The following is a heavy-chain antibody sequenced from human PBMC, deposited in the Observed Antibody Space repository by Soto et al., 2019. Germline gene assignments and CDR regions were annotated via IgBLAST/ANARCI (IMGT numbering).Heavy chain of an antibody. CDR3: ANSHSPRLCLSTNLLCNAFDI. CDR1: GFTFSSYG. J-gene: IGHJ3*02. CDR2: ISYDGSNK. D-gene: IGHD3-16*01. V-gene: IGHV3-30*18. Sequence: PGGSLRLSCAASGFTFSSYGMHWVRQAPGKGLEWVAVISYDGSNKYYADSVKGRFTISRDNSKNTLYLQMNSLRAEDTAVYYCANSHSPRLCLSTNLLCNAFDIWGQGTMVTVSS.